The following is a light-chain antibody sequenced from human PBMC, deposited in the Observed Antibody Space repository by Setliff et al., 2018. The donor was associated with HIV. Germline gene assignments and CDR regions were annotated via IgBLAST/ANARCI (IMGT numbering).Light chain of an antibody. Sequence: QSVLTQPASVSGSPGQSINISCTGSRSDVGNTLSVSWYQQNVGEVPKLLIYEVDRRPSGISHRFTGSKSANTASLTISELQVEDEADYYCCSYGSGDIWVFGGGTKVTVL. CDR3: CSYGSGDIWV. V-gene: IGLV2-23*02. CDR2: EVD. CDR1: RSDVGNTLS. J-gene: IGLJ3*02.